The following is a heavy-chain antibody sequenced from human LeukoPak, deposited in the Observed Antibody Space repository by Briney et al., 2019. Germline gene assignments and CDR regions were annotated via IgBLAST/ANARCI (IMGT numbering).Heavy chain of an antibody. CDR3: TKGDWCDS. J-gene: IGHJ4*02. CDR1: GFTFSTYA. Sequence: GGSLRLSCAASGFTFSTYAMTWVRQAPGEGLEWVSTISGSGGSTYYADSVKGRLTISRDNSKNTLYLQLNSLRADDTAVYYCTKGDWCDSWGQGTLVTVSS. V-gene: IGHV3-23*01. D-gene: IGHD2-15*01. CDR2: ISGSGGST.